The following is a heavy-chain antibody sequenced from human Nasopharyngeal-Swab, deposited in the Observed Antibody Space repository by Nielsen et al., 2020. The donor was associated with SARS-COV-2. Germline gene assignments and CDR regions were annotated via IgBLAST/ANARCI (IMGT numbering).Heavy chain of an antibody. D-gene: IGHD4-17*01. V-gene: IGHV3-23*01. Sequence: GGSLRLSCAASRLTFSNYAMSWVRQAPGKGLEWITSIIASGDSTYYAASVKGRFTISRDNSKSTLYLQMNSLRAEDTAVYYCAKFRRVTTDDFDFWGQGTLVTVSS. CDR3: AKFRRVTTDDFDF. J-gene: IGHJ4*02. CDR1: RLTFSNYA. CDR2: IIASGDST.